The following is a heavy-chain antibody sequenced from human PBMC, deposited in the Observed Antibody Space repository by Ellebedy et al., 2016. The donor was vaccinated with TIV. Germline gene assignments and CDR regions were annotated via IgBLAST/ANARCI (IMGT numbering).Heavy chain of an antibody. CDR3: ATDGSYGDYRTPRHAFVF. Sequence: GESLKISCAASGFSFRSYWMSWVRQAPGKGLEWVANIKQDGGEKYYVDSVKGRFTVSRDNAKNSLYLQMTSLRADDTGVYHCATDGSYGDYRTPRHAFVFWGQGTRVTVSS. V-gene: IGHV3-7*01. D-gene: IGHD4-17*01. J-gene: IGHJ3*01. CDR1: GFSFRSYW. CDR2: IKQDGGEK.